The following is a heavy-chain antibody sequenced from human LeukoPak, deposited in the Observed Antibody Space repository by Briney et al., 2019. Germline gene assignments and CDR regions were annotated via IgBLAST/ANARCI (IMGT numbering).Heavy chain of an antibody. CDR3: AKVSGIGGSDFFDY. V-gene: IGHV3-30*18. D-gene: IGHD1-26*01. CDR2: ISYDGSNK. Sequence: GGSLRLSCAASGFTFSSYGMHWVRQAPGKGLEWVAVISYDGSNKYYADSVKGRFTISRDNSKNTLYLQMNSLRAEDTAVYYCAKVSGIGGSDFFDYWGQGTLVTVSS. CDR1: GFTFSSYG. J-gene: IGHJ4*02.